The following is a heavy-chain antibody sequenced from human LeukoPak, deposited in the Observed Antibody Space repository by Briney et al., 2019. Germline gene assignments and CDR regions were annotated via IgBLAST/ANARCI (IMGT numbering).Heavy chain of an antibody. V-gene: IGHV3-48*04. CDR2: ISSSSSTI. CDR3: ARDRSTYSGSYYFDY. CDR1: GFTFSSYS. J-gene: IGHJ4*02. D-gene: IGHD1-26*01. Sequence: PGGSLRLSCAASGFTFSSYSMNWVRQAPGKGLEWVSYISSSSSTIYYADSVKGRFTISRDNAKNSLYLQMNSLRAEDTAVYYCARDRSTYSGSYYFDYWGQGTLVTVSS.